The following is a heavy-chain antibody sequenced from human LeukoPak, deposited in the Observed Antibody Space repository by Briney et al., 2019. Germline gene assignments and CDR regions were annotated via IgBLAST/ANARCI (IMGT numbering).Heavy chain of an antibody. CDR3: ARDRYSSSPRPEAFDI. CDR1: GYTFTGYY. Sequence: GASVKVSCKASGYTFTGYYMHWVRQAPGQGLEWMGWINPSSGDTNYAQKFQGRVTMTRDTSISTAYMELRSLRSDDTAVYYCARDRYSSSPRPEAFDIWGQGTMVTVSS. V-gene: IGHV1-2*02. D-gene: IGHD6-13*01. J-gene: IGHJ3*02. CDR2: INPSSGDT.